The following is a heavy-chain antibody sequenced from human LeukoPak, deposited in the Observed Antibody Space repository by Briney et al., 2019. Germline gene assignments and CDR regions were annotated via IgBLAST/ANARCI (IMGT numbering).Heavy chain of an antibody. CDR1: GFTFSSYA. J-gene: IGHJ4*02. V-gene: IGHV3-23*01. CDR3: AEDDAYYFDY. CDR2: ISGSGGNT. Sequence: GGSLRLSCAASGFTFSSYAMNWVRQAPGKGLEWVSVISGSGGNTYYADSVKGRFTISRDNSKNTLYLQMNSLRAEDTAVYYSAEDDAYYFDYWGQGTLVTVSS.